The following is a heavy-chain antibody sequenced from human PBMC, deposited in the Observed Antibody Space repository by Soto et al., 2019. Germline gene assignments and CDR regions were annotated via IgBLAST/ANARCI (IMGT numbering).Heavy chain of an antibody. J-gene: IGHJ3*02. D-gene: IGHD3-16*02. Sequence: EVQLLESGGGLVQPGGSLRLSCAASGFTFSSYAMSWVRQAPGKGLEWVSAISGSGGSTYYADSVKGRFTISRDNTKNTLYLQMNSLRAEDTAVYYCAKGRVFTFGGGIVQDAFDIWCQGTMVTVSS. CDR2: ISGSGGST. CDR3: AKGRVFTFGGGIVQDAFDI. V-gene: IGHV3-23*01. CDR1: GFTFSSYA.